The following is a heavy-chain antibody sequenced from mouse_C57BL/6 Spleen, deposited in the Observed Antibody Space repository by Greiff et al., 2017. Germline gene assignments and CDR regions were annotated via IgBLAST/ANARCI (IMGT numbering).Heavy chain of an antibody. J-gene: IGHJ1*03. Sequence: VQRVESGAELVRPGASVTLSCKASGYTFTDYEMHWVKQTPVHGLEWIGAIDPETGGTAYNQKFKGKAILTADKSSSTAYMELRSLTSEDSAVYYCTREERYFDVWGTGTTVTVSS. V-gene: IGHV1-15*01. CDR2: IDPETGGT. CDR1: GYTFTDYE. CDR3: TREERYFDV.